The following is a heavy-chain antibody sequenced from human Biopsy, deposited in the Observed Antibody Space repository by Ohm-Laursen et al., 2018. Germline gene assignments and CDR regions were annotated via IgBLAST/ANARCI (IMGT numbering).Heavy chain of an antibody. CDR3: ARGPRGLVAITATAYYFDF. J-gene: IGHJ4*02. D-gene: IGHD1-20*01. CDR1: GYSFTNYY. CDR2: VNPNNDNT. V-gene: IGHV1-46*01. Sequence: ASVKVSCKASGYSFTNYYLHWVRQAPGQGLQWMGRVNPNNDNTVYAQQFQGRVTMTKDTSTSTVYMDLSSLTFDDSAVYYCARGPRGLVAITATAYYFDFWGQGNLVTVSS.